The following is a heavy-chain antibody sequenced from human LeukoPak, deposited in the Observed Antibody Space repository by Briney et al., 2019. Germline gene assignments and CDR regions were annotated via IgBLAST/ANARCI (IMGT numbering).Heavy chain of an antibody. Sequence: SETLSLTCTVSGGSISSSSYYWGWIRQPPGKGLEWIGSIYYSGSTYYNPSLKSRVTISVGTSKNQFSLKLSSVTAADTAVYYCARDGGFYYYDSSGYSDPYYFDYWGQGTLVTVSS. CDR2: IYYSGST. J-gene: IGHJ4*02. CDR3: ARDGGFYYYDSSGYSDPYYFDY. CDR1: GGSISSSSYY. D-gene: IGHD3-22*01. V-gene: IGHV4-39*07.